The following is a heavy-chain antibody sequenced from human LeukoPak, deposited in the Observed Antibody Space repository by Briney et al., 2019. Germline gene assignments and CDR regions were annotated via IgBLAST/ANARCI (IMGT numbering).Heavy chain of an antibody. V-gene: IGHV4-34*01. CDR1: GGSFSGYY. J-gene: IGHJ4*02. D-gene: IGHD3-9*01. CDR3: ARGHYDILTGYRLTPFDY. Sequence: SETLSLTCAVYGGSFSGYYWSWIRQPPGNGLEWTGEINHSGSTNYNPSLKSRVTIPVDTSKNQFSLKLSSVTAADTAVYYCARGHYDILTGYRLTPFDYWGQGTLATVSS. CDR2: INHSGST.